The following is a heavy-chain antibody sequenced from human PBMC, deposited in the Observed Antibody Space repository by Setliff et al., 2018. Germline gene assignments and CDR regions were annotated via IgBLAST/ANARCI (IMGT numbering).Heavy chain of an antibody. D-gene: IGHD6-19*01. CDR3: ARHRAVAGAYYFDF. CDR1: GYSISSGYY. J-gene: IGHJ4*02. CDR2: IYHSGST. V-gene: IGHV4-38-2*01. Sequence: TSETLSLTCAVSGYSISSGYYWGWIRQPPGKGLEWIGSIYHSGSTYYNPSLKSRVTISVDTSKNQFSLKLSSVTAADTAVYYCARHRAVAGAYYFDFWGQGTLVTVSS.